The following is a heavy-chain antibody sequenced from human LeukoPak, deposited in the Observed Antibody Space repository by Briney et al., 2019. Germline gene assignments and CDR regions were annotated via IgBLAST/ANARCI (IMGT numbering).Heavy chain of an antibody. CDR3: ARGPATIFGVVTAYYFDY. Sequence: SETLSLTCTVSGGSISSSSYYWGWIRQPPGKGLEWIGSIYYSGSTYYNPSLKSRVTISVDTSKNQFSLKLSSVTAADTAVYYCARGPATIFGVVTAYYFDYWGQGTLVTVSS. CDR1: GGSISSSSYY. J-gene: IGHJ4*02. D-gene: IGHD3-3*01. CDR2: IYYSGST. V-gene: IGHV4-39*01.